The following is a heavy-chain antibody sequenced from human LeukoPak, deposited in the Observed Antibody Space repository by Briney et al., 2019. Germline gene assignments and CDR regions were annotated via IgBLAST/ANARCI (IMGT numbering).Heavy chain of an antibody. V-gene: IGHV4-59*08. J-gene: IGHJ4*02. CDR1: GGSFNSYY. Sequence: PSETLSLTCTVSGGSFNSYYWSWIRHSPGKGLEWIGYIFYSGSTSYNPSLKSRVTISVDTSKNQFSLNLSSVTAADTAVYYCARHRPGPYDYWGQGTLVTVSS. CDR2: IFYSGST. CDR3: ARHRPGPYDY.